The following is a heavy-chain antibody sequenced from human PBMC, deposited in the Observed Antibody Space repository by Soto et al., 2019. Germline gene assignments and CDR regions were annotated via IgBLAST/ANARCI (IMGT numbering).Heavy chain of an antibody. CDR1: GFTFSGDG. V-gene: IGHV3-33*01. CDR2: IWYDGSNK. CDR3: ARDLSGDSYIDY. D-gene: IGHD2-21*02. J-gene: IGHJ4*02. Sequence: XVSLRLSVEASGFTFSGDGMHWVRQAPGKGLEWVAVIWYDGSNKHYADSVRGRFTISRDTSKNALYLQMNSLRAEDTAVYYCARDLSGDSYIDYWGQGTLVTVSS.